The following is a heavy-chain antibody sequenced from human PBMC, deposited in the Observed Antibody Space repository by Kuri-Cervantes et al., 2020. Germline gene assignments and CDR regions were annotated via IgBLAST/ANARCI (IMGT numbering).Heavy chain of an antibody. CDR2: IYYSGST. CDR1: GGSISSGGYY. CDR3: ARGSREGWFDP. D-gene: IGHD1-26*01. V-gene: IGHV4-31*03. Sequence: SETLSLTCTVSGGSISSGGYYWSWIRQHPGKGLEWIGYIYYSGSTYYNPSLKSRVTISVDTSKNQFSLKLSSVTAADTAVYYCARGSREGWFDPWGQGTLVTVSS. J-gene: IGHJ5*02.